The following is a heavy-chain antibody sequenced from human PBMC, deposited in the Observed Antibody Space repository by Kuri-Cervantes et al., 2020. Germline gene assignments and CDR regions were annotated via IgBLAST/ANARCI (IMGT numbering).Heavy chain of an antibody. CDR3: AREMATITPGMDV. CDR2: IYYSGST. Sequence: SETLSLTCTVSGGSISSSSYYWGWIRQPPGKGLEWIGSIYYSGSTYYNPSLKSRVTISVDTSKNQFSLKLSSVTAADTAVYYCAREMATITPGMDVWGQGTTVTVSS. V-gene: IGHV4-39*02. CDR1: GGSISSSSYY. J-gene: IGHJ6*02. D-gene: IGHD5-24*01.